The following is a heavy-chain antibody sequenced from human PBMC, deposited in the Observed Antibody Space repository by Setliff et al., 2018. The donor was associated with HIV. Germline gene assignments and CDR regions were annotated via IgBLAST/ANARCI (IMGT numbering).Heavy chain of an antibody. Sequence: ASVKVSCKASGGSFTTYALNWVRQAFGQGLEWMGGIIPVVGTPHYAQKFQGRVTITRDTSASTVYMELSSLRSEDTAMYYCARDHPGIAYWGQGTMVTVSS. V-gene: IGHV1-69*05. CDR1: GGSFTTYA. J-gene: IGHJ4*02. CDR3: ARDHPGIAY. CDR2: IIPVVGTP.